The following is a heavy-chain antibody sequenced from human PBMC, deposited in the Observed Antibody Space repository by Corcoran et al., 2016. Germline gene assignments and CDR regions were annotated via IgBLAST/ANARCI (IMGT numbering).Heavy chain of an antibody. D-gene: IGHD3-16*01. J-gene: IGHJ4*02. V-gene: IGHV3-30*03. CDR3: TRRPGIMIMGIDY. CDR2: ISYDGSDK. Sequence: QVQLVESGGGVVQPGKSLRLSCVASGFIFSSYGMHWVRQAPGKGLEWVAVISYDGSDKYYADSVKGRFTISRDNSKNTLYLQMNSLSTEDTALYYCTRRPGIMIMGIDYWGQGTLVTVSS. CDR1: GFIFSSYG.